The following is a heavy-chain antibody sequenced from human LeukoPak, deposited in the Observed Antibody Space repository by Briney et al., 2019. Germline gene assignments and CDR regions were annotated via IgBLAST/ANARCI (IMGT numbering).Heavy chain of an antibody. Sequence: PSETLSLTCTVSGGSISNYYWSWIRQPTGKGLEWIGYIYYSGSTDYNPSLKSRVTISVDTSENHFSLMLNFVTAADTAVYYCARSPSRDGYNNLILFENWGQGTLVTVSS. CDR1: GGSISNYY. CDR3: ARSPSRDGYNNLILFEN. CDR2: IYYSGST. V-gene: IGHV4-59*08. J-gene: IGHJ4*02. D-gene: IGHD5-24*01.